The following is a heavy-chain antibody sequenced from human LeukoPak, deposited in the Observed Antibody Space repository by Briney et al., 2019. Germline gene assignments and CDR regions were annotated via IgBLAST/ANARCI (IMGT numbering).Heavy chain of an antibody. CDR3: ARDQIRYSNSPEALDL. J-gene: IGHJ3*01. V-gene: IGHV3-30*02. CDR1: GFTFSSYG. D-gene: IGHD5-18*01. CDR2: IRYDGSNK. Sequence: GGSLRLSCAASGFTFSSYGMHWVRQAPGKGLEWVAFIRYDGSNKYYADSVKGRFTISRDNSKNTLYLLMNSLRGEDTAVYYCARDQIRYSNSPEALDLWGQGTLVSVSS.